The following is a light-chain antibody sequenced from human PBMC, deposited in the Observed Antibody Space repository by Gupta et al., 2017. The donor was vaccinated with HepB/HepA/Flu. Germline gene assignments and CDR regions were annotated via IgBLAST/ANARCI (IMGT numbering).Light chain of an antibody. J-gene: IGLJ2*01. V-gene: IGLV1-51*02. CDR1: SSNIGKNY. CDR3: GTWDSSGSALV. CDR2: END. Sequence: QSALTQPPSVSAASGQRVTISCSGSSSNIGKNYVSWSQQFPGTAPKLLIYENDKRPSGIPDRFSGSKSGTSVTLCITGLQTGDEADYFCGTWDSSGSALVFGGGTKLTVL.